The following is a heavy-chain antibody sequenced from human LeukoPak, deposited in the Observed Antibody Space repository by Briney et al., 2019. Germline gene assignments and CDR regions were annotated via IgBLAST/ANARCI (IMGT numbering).Heavy chain of an antibody. Sequence: SVKVSRKASGGTFSSYAISWVRQAPGQGLEWMGGIIPIFGTANYAQKFQGRVTITTDESTSTAYMELSSLRSEDTAVYYCARGGGYCSGGSCYFDYWGQGTLVTVSS. V-gene: IGHV1-69*05. CDR3: ARGGGYCSGGSCYFDY. J-gene: IGHJ4*02. CDR1: GGTFSSYA. CDR2: IIPIFGTA. D-gene: IGHD2-15*01.